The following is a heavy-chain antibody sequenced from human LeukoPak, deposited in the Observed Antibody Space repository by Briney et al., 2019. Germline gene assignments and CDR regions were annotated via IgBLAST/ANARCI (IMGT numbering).Heavy chain of an antibody. J-gene: IGHJ4*02. CDR3: AATHHDYGDYRG. V-gene: IGHV4-61*02. Sequence: PSQTLSLTCTVSGGSISSVSYYWSWIRQPAGQGLEWIGRIYTSGSTNYNPSLKSRVSISVDTSKNQISLNLSSVTAADTAVYYCAATHHDYGDYRGWGQGTLVTVSS. D-gene: IGHD4-17*01. CDR1: GGSISSVSYY. CDR2: IYTSGST.